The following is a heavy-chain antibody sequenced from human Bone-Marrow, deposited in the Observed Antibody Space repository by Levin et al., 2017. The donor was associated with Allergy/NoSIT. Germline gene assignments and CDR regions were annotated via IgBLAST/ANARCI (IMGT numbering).Heavy chain of an antibody. CDR1: GFTFSTYW. D-gene: IGHD5-18*01. V-gene: IGHV3-74*01. J-gene: IGHJ3*02. CDR2: INSDGSSI. Sequence: GESLKISCAVSGFTFSTYWMHWVRQAPGKGLVWVSRINSDGSSISYADSVKGRFTISRDNAKNTLYLQMNSLRTEDTAVYYCASDGYSYASGGFDIWGQGTMVTVSS. CDR3: ASDGYSYASGGFDI.